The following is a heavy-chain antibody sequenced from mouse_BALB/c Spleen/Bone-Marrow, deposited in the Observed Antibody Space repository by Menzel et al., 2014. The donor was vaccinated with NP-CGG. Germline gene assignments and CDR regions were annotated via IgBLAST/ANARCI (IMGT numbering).Heavy chain of an antibody. V-gene: IGHV5-6-4*01. CDR1: GFTFSSYT. CDR2: ISSGGSYT. Sequence: EVQVVESGGGLVKPGGSLKLSCAASGFTFSSYTMSWVRQTPEKRLEWVATISSGGSYTYYPDSVKGRFTISRDNAKNTLYLQMSSLKSEGTAMYYCTRDPYYYGSSYAMDYWGQGTSVTVSS. J-gene: IGHJ4*01. CDR3: TRDPYYYGSSYAMDY. D-gene: IGHD1-1*01.